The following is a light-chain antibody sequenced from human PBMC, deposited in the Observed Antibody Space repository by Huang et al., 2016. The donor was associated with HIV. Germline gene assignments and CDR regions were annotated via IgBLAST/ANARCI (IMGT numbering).Light chain of an antibody. CDR1: QSISSY. Sequence: ETVLTQSPATLSLSPGERATLSCRTSQSISSYLTWFQQKPGQAPRLLLYDAANRATGIPARFSGSGSGTDFTLTISSLEPEDFAVYYCQQRINWPFTFGPGTKVDIK. CDR3: QQRINWPFT. V-gene: IGKV3-11*01. J-gene: IGKJ3*01. CDR2: DAA.